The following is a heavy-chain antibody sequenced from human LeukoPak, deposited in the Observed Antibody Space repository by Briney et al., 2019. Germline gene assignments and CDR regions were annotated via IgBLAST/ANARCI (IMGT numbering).Heavy chain of an antibody. D-gene: IGHD3-22*01. CDR2: IIPIFGTA. J-gene: IGHJ4*01. Sequence: ASVKVSCKASGGTFSSYAISWVRQAPGQGLEWMGGIIPIFGTANYAQKFQGRVTITADESTSTAYMELSSLRSEDTAVYYCARDHRAYYDSSGYSYFDYWGQGTLVTVPS. V-gene: IGHV1-69*13. CDR3: ARDHRAYYDSSGYSYFDY. CDR1: GGTFSSYA.